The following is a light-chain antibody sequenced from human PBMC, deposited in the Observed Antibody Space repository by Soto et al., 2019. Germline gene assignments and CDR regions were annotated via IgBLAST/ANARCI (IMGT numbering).Light chain of an antibody. V-gene: IGKV4-1*01. CDR3: QQYYGNPLT. CDR2: WAS. CDR1: QSVLYSSNNKNY. J-gene: IGKJ4*01. Sequence: DIVMTQSPDSLAVSLGERATINCKSSQSVLYSSNNKNYLAWYQQKPGQPPKLLIYWASTRESGVPDRFSGSGSGTDFTLTISSLQAADVAVYYCQQYYGNPLTFGGGTKVEIK.